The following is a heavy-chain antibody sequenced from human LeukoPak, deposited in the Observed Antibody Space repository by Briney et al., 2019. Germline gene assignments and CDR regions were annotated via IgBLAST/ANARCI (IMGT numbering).Heavy chain of an antibody. CDR1: GYTSTSYG. D-gene: IGHD5-18*01. CDR2: ISAYNGNT. Sequence: GASVKVSCKASGYTSTSYGISWVRQAPGQGLEWMGWISAYNGNTNYAQKLQGRVTMTTDTSTSTAYMELRSLRSDDTAVYYCATVYSYALRFDYWGQGTLVTVSS. J-gene: IGHJ4*02. CDR3: ATVYSYALRFDY. V-gene: IGHV1-18*01.